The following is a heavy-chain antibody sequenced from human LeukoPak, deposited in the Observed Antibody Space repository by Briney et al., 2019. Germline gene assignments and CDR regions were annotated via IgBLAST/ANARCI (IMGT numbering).Heavy chain of an antibody. CDR3: ARHAAGRGF. CDR2: IYHSGST. CDR1: GGSISSSY. D-gene: IGHD3-10*01. Sequence: SETLSLTCTVSGGSISSSYWSWIRQPPGKGLEWIGYIYHSGSTSYNPSLKSRVTISIDTSKSQFSLNLNSVTAADTAVYYCARHAAGRGFWGQGTLVTVSS. J-gene: IGHJ4*02. V-gene: IGHV4-59*08.